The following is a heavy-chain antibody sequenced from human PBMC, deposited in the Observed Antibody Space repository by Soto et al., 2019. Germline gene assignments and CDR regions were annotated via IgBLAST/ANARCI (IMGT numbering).Heavy chain of an antibody. CDR1: GDSINNRSYY. CDR2: IYYSGST. V-gene: IGHV4-39*01. D-gene: IGHD3-3*01. J-gene: IGHJ6*02. CDR3: ATGGFWSGYISLKPYYYNGMDV. Sequence: SETLSLTCTVTGDSINNRSYYWGWIRQPPGKGLEWIGSIYYSGSTYNNPSLKSRVSMSVDTSKNQFSLKLRSVTAADTALYYCATGGFWSGYISLKPYYYNGMDVWGQGTTVTVSS.